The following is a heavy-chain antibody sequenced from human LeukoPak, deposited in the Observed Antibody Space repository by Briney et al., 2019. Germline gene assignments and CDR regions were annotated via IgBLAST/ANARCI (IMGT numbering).Heavy chain of an antibody. D-gene: IGHD5-24*01. J-gene: IGHJ4*02. CDR2: IKQDGSEK. Sequence: GALRLSCAASGFTFSSYWMSWVRQAPGKGLEWVANIKQDGSEKYYVDSVKGRFTISRDNAKNSLYLQMNSLRAEDTAVYYCAKSNGVDRNGYNSDYFDYWGQGTLVTVSS. CDR1: GFTFSSYW. V-gene: IGHV3-7*03. CDR3: AKSNGVDRNGYNSDYFDY.